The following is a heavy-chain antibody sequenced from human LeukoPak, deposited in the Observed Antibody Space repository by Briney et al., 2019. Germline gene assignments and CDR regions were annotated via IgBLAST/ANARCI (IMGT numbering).Heavy chain of an antibody. CDR1: GGSFSGYY. D-gene: IGHD5-24*01. CDR3: ARDEMATIGRALDY. J-gene: IGHJ4*02. CDR2: INHSGST. V-gene: IGHV4-34*01. Sequence: KPSETLSLTCAVYGGSFSGYYWGWLRQPPGKGLEWIGEINHSGSTNYNPSLKSRVTISVDTSKNQFSLKLSSVTAADTAVYYCARDEMATIGRALDYWGQGTLVTVSS.